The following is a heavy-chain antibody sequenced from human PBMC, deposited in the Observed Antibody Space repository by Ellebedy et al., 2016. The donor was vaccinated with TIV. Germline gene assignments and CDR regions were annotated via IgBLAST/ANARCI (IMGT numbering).Heavy chain of an antibody. CDR1: GFTFSRYA. D-gene: IGHD3-10*01. J-gene: IGHJ4*02. V-gene: IGHV3-23*01. Sequence: PGGSLRLSCAASGFTFSRYAMIWVRQAPGKGLEWVSDISGSGVSTHYADSVQGRFTVSRDNPQNTLHLQMNSLRAEDTAVYYCAKGQQPFFGSGSYWSDYWGQGTLVTVSS. CDR3: AKGQQPFFGSGSYWSDY. CDR2: ISGSGVST.